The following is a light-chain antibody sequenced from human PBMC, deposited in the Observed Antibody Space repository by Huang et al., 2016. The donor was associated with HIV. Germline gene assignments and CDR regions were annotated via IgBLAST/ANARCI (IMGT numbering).Light chain of an antibody. V-gene: IGKV1-8*01. CDR1: QHIDIY. CDR3: QHYYNYPLI. CDR2: GAS. Sequence: IRMTQSPSSLSASTGDRVTITCRASQHIDIYLAWYQQKPGSAPKLLIYGASTLQTDVPSRFSGNGSGTDFTLNINCLQSEDVAIYYCQHYYNYPLIFGPGTRVD. J-gene: IGKJ3*01.